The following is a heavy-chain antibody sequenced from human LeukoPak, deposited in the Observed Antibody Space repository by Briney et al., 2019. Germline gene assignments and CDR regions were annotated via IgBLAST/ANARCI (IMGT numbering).Heavy chain of an antibody. V-gene: IGHV4-39*01. Sequence: PSETLSLTCTVSGGSISSSSYYWGWIRQPPGKGLEWIGSIYYSGSTYYNPSLKSRVTISVDTSKNQFSLKLSSVTAADTAVYYCIRPEQEAFDIWCQGTMVTVSS. CDR2: IYYSGST. D-gene: IGHD1/OR15-1a*01. CDR3: IRPEQEAFDI. J-gene: IGHJ3*02. CDR1: GGSISSSSYY.